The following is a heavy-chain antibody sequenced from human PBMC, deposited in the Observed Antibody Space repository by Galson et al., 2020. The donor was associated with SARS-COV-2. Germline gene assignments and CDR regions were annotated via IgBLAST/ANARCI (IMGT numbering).Heavy chain of an antibody. J-gene: IGHJ3*02. CDR1: GFSFRTYA. V-gene: IGHV3-23*01. CDR3: ARDVWTRHGSNWYRTGFDT. Sequence: GGSLRLSCAASGFSFRTYAMSWVRQAPGKGLEWLSAINDDADKTYYADSVKGRFTISRDNSKTALYLQMNSLRPEDTAVYSCARDVWTRHGSNWYRTGFDTWGQGTMVTVSS. CDR2: INDDADKT. D-gene: IGHD6-13*01.